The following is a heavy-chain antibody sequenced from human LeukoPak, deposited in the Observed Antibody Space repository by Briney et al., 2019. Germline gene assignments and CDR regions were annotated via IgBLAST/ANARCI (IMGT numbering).Heavy chain of an antibody. CDR2: LYYSGST. V-gene: IGHV4-39*01. Sequence: SETLSLTCTVSGDSISSGGYYWGWIRQPPGKGLEWIGSLYYSGSTYYSPSLKSRVTISVDTSKNQFSLNLSYVTAADTAVYYCARHKGTAQGYYFDSWGQGTLVTVSS. D-gene: IGHD3-10*01. CDR1: GDSISSGGYY. CDR3: ARHKGTAQGYYFDS. J-gene: IGHJ4*02.